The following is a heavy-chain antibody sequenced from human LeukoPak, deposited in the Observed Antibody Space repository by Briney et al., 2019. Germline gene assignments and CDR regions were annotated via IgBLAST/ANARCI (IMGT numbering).Heavy chain of an antibody. J-gene: IGHJ4*02. Sequence: GGSLRLSRAASGFTFSDHHMDWVRQAPGKGLEWIGRSKNKDYAYSTVYAASVKGRFTFSRDDPKNSLYLQMNSLTTEDTAVYYCVRETAYSFDCWGQGTLVTVSS. CDR2: SKNKDYAYST. CDR3: VRETAYSFDC. CDR1: GFTFSDHH. D-gene: IGHD1-14*01. V-gene: IGHV3-72*01.